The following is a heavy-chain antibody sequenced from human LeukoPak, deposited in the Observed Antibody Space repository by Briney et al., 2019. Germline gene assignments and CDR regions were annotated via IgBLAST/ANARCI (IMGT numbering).Heavy chain of an antibody. Sequence: ASVKVSCKASGYTFTGYHMHWVRQAPGQGLEWMGRINPNSGDTNYAQKFQGRVTMTGDTSISTAYMELSRLRSDDTAVYYCARDYCSSTSCLFDYWGQGTLVTVSS. CDR2: INPNSGDT. V-gene: IGHV1-2*06. D-gene: IGHD2-2*01. J-gene: IGHJ4*02. CDR1: GYTFTGYH. CDR3: ARDYCSSTSCLFDY.